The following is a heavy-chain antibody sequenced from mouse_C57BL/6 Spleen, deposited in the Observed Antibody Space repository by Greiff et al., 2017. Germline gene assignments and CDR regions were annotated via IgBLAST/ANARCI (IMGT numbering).Heavy chain of an antibody. V-gene: IGHV14-1*01. CDR3: TTIPYDYTTAWFAY. CDR2: IDPEDGDT. J-gene: IGHJ3*01. D-gene: IGHD2-4*01. CDR1: GFNIKDYY. Sequence: EVQLQQSGAELVRPGASVKLSCTASGFNIKDYYMHWVKPRPEQGLEWIGRIDPEDGDTAYAPKFQGKATMTADTSSNTAYLQLSSLTSEDTAVYYCTTIPYDYTTAWFAYGGQGTLVTVSA.